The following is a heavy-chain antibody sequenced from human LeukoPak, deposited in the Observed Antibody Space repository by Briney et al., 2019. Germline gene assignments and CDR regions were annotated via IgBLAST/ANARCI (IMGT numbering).Heavy chain of an antibody. CDR2: VYGGSST. J-gene: IGHJ3*01. Sequence: GGSLRLSCAASGVTVSSTYMSWVRQAPGKGLEWVSVVYGGSSTYNADSVKGRFTISRDNSKNTLFLQMNSLRAEDTAVYYCARASKVEAFDVWGQGTMVTVSS. V-gene: IGHV3-66*01. D-gene: IGHD2-15*01. CDR3: ARASKVEAFDV. CDR1: GVTVSSTY.